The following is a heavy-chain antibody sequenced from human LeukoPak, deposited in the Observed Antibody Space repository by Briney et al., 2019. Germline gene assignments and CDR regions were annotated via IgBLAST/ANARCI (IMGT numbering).Heavy chain of an antibody. V-gene: IGHV4-59*01. CDR2: ITYSGST. CDR3: TKSMVRGTPLRWFDP. D-gene: IGHD3-10*01. Sequence: PSETLSLTCTVSGGSINSYFWSWIRQPPGKGLEWIGYITYSGSTNYNPSLKSRVTISVDTSKNQFSLKLSSVTAADTAVYYCTKSMVRGTPLRWFDPWGQGTLVTVSS. J-gene: IGHJ5*02. CDR1: GGSINSYF.